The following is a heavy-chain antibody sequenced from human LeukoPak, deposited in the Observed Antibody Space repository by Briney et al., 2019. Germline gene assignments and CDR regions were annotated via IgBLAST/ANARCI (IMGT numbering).Heavy chain of an antibody. CDR2: IYFSGTP. CDR3: ARTSSWYAGAWFDS. D-gene: IGHD6-13*01. V-gene: IGHV4-39*01. CDR1: RGSIRTADYY. Sequence: SETLSLTRTVSRGSIRTADYYWAWVRQPPGEGLEWLGSIYFSGTPYFNPSLKSRVAVSIDTSKNQFSLKVTSVNASDTAVYFCARTSSWYAGAWFDSWGQGTLVTVSS. J-gene: IGHJ5*01.